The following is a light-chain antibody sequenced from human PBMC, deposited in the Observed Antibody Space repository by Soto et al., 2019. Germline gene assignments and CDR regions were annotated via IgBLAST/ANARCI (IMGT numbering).Light chain of an antibody. V-gene: IGKV1-39*01. CDR2: GAS. CDR1: QSISSY. J-gene: IGKJ4*01. CDR3: QQSSSTPQT. Sequence: DIQMTQSPSSLSASVGDRVTITCRASQSISSYLHWYQQKPGKAPKLLINGASTLQSGVPSRFSGSGSGTDFTRAITSLQPEDFATYYCQQSSSTPQTFGGGTRVEIK.